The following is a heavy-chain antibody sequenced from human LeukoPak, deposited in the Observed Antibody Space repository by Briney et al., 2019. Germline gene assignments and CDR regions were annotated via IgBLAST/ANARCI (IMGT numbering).Heavy chain of an antibody. J-gene: IGHJ4*02. CDR3: ERGSGRSGWRQGDY. V-gene: IGHV4-34*01. CDR1: GGSFSGYY. D-gene: IGHD6-19*01. CDR2: INHGGST. Sequence: SETLSLTCAAYGGSFSGYYWSWVRQPPGKGLEWIGEINHGGSTNYSPSLMSRVNISADPSKNHFSVRLSAVNAADTDVYYCERGSGRSGWRQGDYWGQGTMVTVPS.